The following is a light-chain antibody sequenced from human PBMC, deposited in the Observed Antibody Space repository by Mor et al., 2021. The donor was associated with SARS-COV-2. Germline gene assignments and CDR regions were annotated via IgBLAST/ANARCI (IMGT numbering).Light chain of an antibody. CDR2: DAS. Sequence: CQATQYTANYLNWWQQKPGRAPHLLIFDASHLETGVPSRFSGSGSGTYFTLTISNLQPEDVATYYCQQYDSDPSITFG. V-gene: IGKV1-33*01. CDR1: QYTANY. J-gene: IGKJ5*01. CDR3: QQYDSDPSIT.